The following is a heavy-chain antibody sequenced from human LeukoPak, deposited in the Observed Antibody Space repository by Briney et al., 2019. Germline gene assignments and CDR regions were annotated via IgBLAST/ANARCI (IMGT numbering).Heavy chain of an antibody. J-gene: IGHJ6*03. D-gene: IGHD5-12*01. Sequence: GESLRLSCAASGFTFSSYEMNWVRQAPGKGLEWVSYISSSGSTIYYADSVKGRFTISRDNAKNSLYLQMNSLRAEDTAAYYCARVRVERGYARLVLGYYYYTDVWGKGTTVTVSS. CDR1: GFTFSSYE. CDR2: ISSSGSTI. CDR3: ARVRVERGYARLVLGYYYYTDV. V-gene: IGHV3-48*03.